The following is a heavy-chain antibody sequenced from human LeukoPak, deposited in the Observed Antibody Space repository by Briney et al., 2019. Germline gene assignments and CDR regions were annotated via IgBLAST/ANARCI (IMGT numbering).Heavy chain of an antibody. J-gene: IGHJ5*02. CDR1: GGSFSAFF. Sequence: NASETLSLTCAVSGGSFSAFFWRWIRQPPGKGLEWIGDVGHSGSADYNPSLKSRVTISVDTSKNQLSLKLSSVTAADTAVYFCARSPVTTWWFDPWGQGTLVTVSS. D-gene: IGHD4-17*01. V-gene: IGHV4-34*01. CDR3: ARSPVTTWWFDP. CDR2: VGHSGSA.